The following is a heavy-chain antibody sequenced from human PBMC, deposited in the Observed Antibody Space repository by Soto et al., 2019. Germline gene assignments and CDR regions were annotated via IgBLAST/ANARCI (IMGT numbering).Heavy chain of an antibody. Sequence: GGSLRLSCAASGFTFSSYDMHWVRQATGKGLEWVSAIGTAGDTYYPGSVKGRFTISRENAKNSLYLQMNSLRAGDTAVYYCARAKGSSSWYWDFDYWGQGTLVTVSS. V-gene: IGHV3-13*01. CDR3: ARAKGSSSWYWDFDY. CDR1: GFTFSSYD. CDR2: IGTAGDT. D-gene: IGHD6-13*01. J-gene: IGHJ4*02.